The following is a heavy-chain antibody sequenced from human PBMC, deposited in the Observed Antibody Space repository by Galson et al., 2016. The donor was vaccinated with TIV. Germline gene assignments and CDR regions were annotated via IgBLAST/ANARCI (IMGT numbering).Heavy chain of an antibody. CDR1: GFSFSSYA. D-gene: IGHD3-22*01. CDR2: SSTSGRTT. J-gene: IGHJ4*02. Sequence: SLRLSCAASGFSFSSYAMSWVRQAPGKGLEWVSASSTSGRTTYYAESVKGRFTISRDNPKNTLYLQMSSLRAEDTAVYFCAKMDSSGFDYVRRFDFWGQGTLATVSS. CDR3: AKMDSSGFDYVRRFDF. V-gene: IGHV3-23*01.